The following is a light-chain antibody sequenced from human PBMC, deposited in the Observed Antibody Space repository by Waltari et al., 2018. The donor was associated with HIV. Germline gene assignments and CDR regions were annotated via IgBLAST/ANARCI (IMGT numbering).Light chain of an antibody. CDR3: SSYAGSNNFGV. V-gene: IGLV2-8*01. CDR1: SSDVGGYNS. J-gene: IGLJ2*01. Sequence: QSALTQPPSASGSPGQSVTISCTGTSSDVGGYNSVSWYQQHPGKAPNLMIYEVSKRPSGVPDRFSGSKSGNTASLTVSGLQAEDEADYYCSSYAGSNNFGVFGGGTKLTVL. CDR2: EVS.